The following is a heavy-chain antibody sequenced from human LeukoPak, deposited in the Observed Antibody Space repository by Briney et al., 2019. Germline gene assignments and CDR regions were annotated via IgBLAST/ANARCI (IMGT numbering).Heavy chain of an antibody. CDR1: GFTFDDYA. V-gene: IGHV3-9*01. CDR3: ARDRHSSGRGCYFDY. Sequence: GRSLRLSCAASGFTFDDYAMHWVRQATGKGLEWVSGISWNSGNIGFADSVKGRFTISRDNAKNSLYLQMNSLRAEDTAVYYCARDRHSSGRGCYFDYWGQGTLVTVSS. J-gene: IGHJ4*02. D-gene: IGHD6-19*01. CDR2: ISWNSGNI.